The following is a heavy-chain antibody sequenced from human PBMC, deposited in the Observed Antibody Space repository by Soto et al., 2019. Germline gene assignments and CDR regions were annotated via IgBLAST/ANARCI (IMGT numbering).Heavy chain of an antibody. J-gene: IGHJ6*02. CDR3: ARDREYYDFWSGYSRSNGMDV. CDR1: GFTFSSYG. V-gene: IGHV3-33*01. D-gene: IGHD3-3*01. Sequence: SLRLSCAASGFTFSSYGMHWVRQAPGKGLEWVAVIWYDGSNKYYADSVKGRFTISRDNSKNTLYLQMNSLRAEDTAVYYCARDREYYDFWSGYSRSNGMDVWGQGTTVTVSS. CDR2: IWYDGSNK.